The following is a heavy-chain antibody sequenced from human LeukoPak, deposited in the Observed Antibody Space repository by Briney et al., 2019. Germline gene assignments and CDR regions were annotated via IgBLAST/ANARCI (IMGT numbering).Heavy chain of an antibody. CDR2: ISGSGGST. J-gene: IGHJ4*02. CDR1: GFTFSSYA. CDR3: AKERPYSSSLNLYYFDY. Sequence: GGSLRLSCAASGFTFSSYAMSWVRQAPGKGLEWVSAISGSGGSTYCADSVKGRFTISRDNSKNTLYLQMNSLRAEDTAVYYCAKERPYSSSLNLYYFDYWGQGTLVTVSS. D-gene: IGHD6-13*01. V-gene: IGHV3-23*01.